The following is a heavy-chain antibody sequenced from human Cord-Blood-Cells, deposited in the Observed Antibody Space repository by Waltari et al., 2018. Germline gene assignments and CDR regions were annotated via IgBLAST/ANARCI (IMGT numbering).Heavy chain of an antibody. CDR3: ARSSGIVGVPAAERNYYGMDV. CDR2: IYHRGNT. Sequence: QVQLQESGPGLVKPSGTLSLTCAVSGGSISSSNWWSWVRQPPGKGLGWIGEIYHRGNTNYNQSRKSGDTISVDKSKNQFSLKLSSVTAADTAVYYCARSSGIVGVPAAERNYYGMDVWGQGTTVTVSS. D-gene: IGHD2-2*01. J-gene: IGHJ6*02. CDR1: GGSISSSNW. V-gene: IGHV4-4*02.